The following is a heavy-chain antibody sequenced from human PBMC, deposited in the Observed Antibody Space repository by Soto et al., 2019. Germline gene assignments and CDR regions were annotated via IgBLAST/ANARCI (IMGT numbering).Heavy chain of an antibody. CDR1: GFTFSSG. D-gene: IGHD2-15*01. J-gene: IGHJ4*02. Sequence: VQLLESGGGLIQPGGSLRLSCAASGFTFSSGIHWLRQAPGKGLEWVAYISYDSSNKFYGDSVKGRFTISRDNSKNTQFMQMNSLRAEDTAVYYCAKRVIGYCSGNTCDDYWGQGTLVAVSS. CDR2: ISYDSSNK. V-gene: IGHV3-30*18. CDR3: AKRVIGYCSGNTCDDY.